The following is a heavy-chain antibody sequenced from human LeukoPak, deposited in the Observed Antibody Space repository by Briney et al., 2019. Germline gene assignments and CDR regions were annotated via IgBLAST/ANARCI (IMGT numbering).Heavy chain of an antibody. CDR1: GGSISSGSYY. CDR2: IYTSGST. D-gene: IGHD5-12*01. V-gene: IGHV4-61*02. CDR3: ARDRGYNFDY. J-gene: IGHJ4*02. Sequence: SETLSLTCTVSGGSISSGSYYWSWIRQPAGKGLEWIGRIYTSGSTNYNPSLKSRVTISVDTSKNQFSLKLSSVTAADTAVYYCARDRGYNFDYWGQGTLVTVSS.